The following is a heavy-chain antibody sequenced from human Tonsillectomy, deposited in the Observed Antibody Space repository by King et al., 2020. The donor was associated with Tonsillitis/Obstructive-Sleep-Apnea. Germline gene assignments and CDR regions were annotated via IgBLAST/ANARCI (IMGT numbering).Heavy chain of an antibody. CDR2: ISYDGSNK. D-gene: IGHD5-18*01. J-gene: IGHJ6*02. Sequence: VQLVESGGGVVQPGRSLRLSCAASGFTFSSYGMHWVRQAPGKGLEWVAVISYDGSNKYYADSVKGRFTISRDHSKNTLYLQMNSLRAEGTAVYYCAKAVYTAMVTWIDYYYSYGMDVWGQGTTVTVSS. CDR1: GFTFSSYG. CDR3: AKAVYTAMVTWIDYYYSYGMDV. V-gene: IGHV3-30*18.